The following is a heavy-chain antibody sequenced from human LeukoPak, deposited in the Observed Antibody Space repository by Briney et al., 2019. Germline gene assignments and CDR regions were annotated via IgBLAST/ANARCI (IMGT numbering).Heavy chain of an antibody. CDR3: ARGSDIVVVPAVIDWFDP. CDR1: GFTFSYHW. J-gene: IGHJ5*02. CDR2: IKNDGAVK. D-gene: IGHD2-2*02. V-gene: IGHV3-7*01. Sequence: GGSLRLSCAASGFTFSYHWMTWVRQAPGKGLEWVANIKNDGAVKNYVDSVKGRFTISRDNAKNSLYLQMNSLRAEDTAVYYCARGSDIVVVPAVIDWFDPWGQGTLVTVSS.